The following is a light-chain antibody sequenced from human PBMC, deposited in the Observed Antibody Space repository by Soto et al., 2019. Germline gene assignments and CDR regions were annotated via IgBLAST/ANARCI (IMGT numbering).Light chain of an antibody. Sequence: QSALTQPPSVSGAPGQRVTISCTGSSSNIGAGYDVHWYQQLPGTAPKLLIYGNSNRPSGVPDRFSGSKSGTSASLAITGLQAEDEADYYCQSYDSSLSGHVFGPGTKVTVL. V-gene: IGLV1-40*01. CDR1: SSNIGAGYD. CDR3: QSYDSSLSGHV. J-gene: IGLJ1*01. CDR2: GNS.